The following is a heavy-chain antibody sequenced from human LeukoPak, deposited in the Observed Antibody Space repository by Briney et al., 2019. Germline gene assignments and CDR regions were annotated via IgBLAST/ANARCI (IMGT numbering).Heavy chain of an antibody. CDR1: GFTFSNFA. CDR3: ASAYTYVRLGDH. D-gene: IGHD3-16*01. V-gene: IGHV3-74*01. CDR2: TNLHGTTV. J-gene: IGHJ4*02. Sequence: GGSLRLSCAASGFTFSNFALTWVRQAPGKGLVWVARTNLHGTTVDYADSVKGRFTISRDNAKNTLFLQMNSLRAEDTAVYYCASAYTYVRLGDHWGQGTLVTVSS.